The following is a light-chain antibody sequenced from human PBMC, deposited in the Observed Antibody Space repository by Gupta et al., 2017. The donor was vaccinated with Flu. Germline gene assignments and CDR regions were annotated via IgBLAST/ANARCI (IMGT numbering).Light chain of an antibody. CDR3: QQRSNWPPLYT. Sequence: EIVLSPSPATLSLSPGERATLSCRASQSVSSYLAWYQQKPGQAPRLLIYDASNRATGIPARFSGSGPGTDFTLTISSLEPEDFAVYYCQQRSNWPPLYTFGQGTKLEIK. CDR1: QSVSSY. V-gene: IGKV3-11*01. CDR2: DAS. J-gene: IGKJ2*01.